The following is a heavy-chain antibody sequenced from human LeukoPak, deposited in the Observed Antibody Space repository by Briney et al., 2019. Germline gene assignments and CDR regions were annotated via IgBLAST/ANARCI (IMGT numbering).Heavy chain of an antibody. Sequence: ASVKVSCKASGYTFTGYYMHWVRQAPGQGLEWMGWINPNSGGTNYAQKFQDRLTITADESTNTAYMELRSLRSEDTAVYYCASNYASGSYYKGDGYDYYYYMDVWGKGTTVTISS. V-gene: IGHV1-2*02. CDR2: INPNSGGT. CDR1: GYTFTGYY. J-gene: IGHJ6*03. CDR3: ASNYASGSYYKGDGYDYYYYMDV. D-gene: IGHD3-10*01.